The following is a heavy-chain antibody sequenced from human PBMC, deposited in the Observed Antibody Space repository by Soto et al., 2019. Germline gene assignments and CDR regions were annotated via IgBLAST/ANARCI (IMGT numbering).Heavy chain of an antibody. D-gene: IGHD2-15*01. V-gene: IGHV4-59*01. CDR3: ARLGLMVAAPNYYMDF. CDR2: IYYSGST. J-gene: IGHJ6*03. Sequence: GGSISSYYWSWIRQPPGKGLEWIGYIYYSGSTNYNPSLKSRVTISVDTSKNQFSLKLSSVTAADTAVYYCARLGLMVAAPNYYMDFWGKGTTVPVSS. CDR1: GGSISSYY.